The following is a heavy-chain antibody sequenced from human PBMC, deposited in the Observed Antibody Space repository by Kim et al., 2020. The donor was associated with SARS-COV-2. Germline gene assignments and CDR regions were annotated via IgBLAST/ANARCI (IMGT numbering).Heavy chain of an antibody. CDR2: ISTWHGNT. CDR1: GYTFTNYG. V-gene: IGHV1-18*01. CDR3: ARDWDCSSTSCYNLFDP. Sequence: ASVKVSCKASGYTFTNYGISWVRQAPGQGLEWMGWISTWHGNTNYAQKLQGRVTMTTDTSTSTVLMELRSLRSDDTAVYYCARDWDCSSTSCYNLFDPWGQGTLVTVSS. D-gene: IGHD2-2*01. J-gene: IGHJ5*02.